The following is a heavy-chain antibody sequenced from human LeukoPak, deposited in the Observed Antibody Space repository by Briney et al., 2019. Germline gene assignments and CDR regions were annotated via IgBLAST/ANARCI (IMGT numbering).Heavy chain of an antibody. CDR2: ISGSGGST. D-gene: IGHD3-3*01. CDR3: AKDGRRFLEWTPLDY. Sequence: GGSLRLSCAASGFTLSSYAMSWVRQAPGKGLEWVSAISGSGGSTYYADSVKGRFTISRDNSKNTLYLQMNSLRAEDTAVYYCAKDGRRFLEWTPLDYWGQGTLVTVSS. CDR1: GFTLSSYA. V-gene: IGHV3-23*01. J-gene: IGHJ4*02.